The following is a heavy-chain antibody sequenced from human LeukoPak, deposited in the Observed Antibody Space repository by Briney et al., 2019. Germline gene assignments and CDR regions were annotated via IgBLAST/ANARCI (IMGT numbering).Heavy chain of an antibody. Sequence: PSETLSLTCAVSGGSISSYHWSWIRQPPGKGLEWIGYIYYSGSTNYNPSLKSRVTISVDTSKNQFSLKLSSVTAADTAVYYCARTDSGYDPDPYYFDYWGQGTLVTVSS. CDR2: IYYSGST. V-gene: IGHV4-59*08. CDR3: ARTDSGYDPDPYYFDY. J-gene: IGHJ4*02. CDR1: GGSISSYH. D-gene: IGHD5-12*01.